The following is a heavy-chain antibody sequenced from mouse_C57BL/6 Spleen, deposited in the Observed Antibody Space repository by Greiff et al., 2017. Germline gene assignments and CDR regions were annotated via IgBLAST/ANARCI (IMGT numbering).Heavy chain of an antibody. J-gene: IGHJ1*03. Sequence: EVKLMESEGGLVQPGSSMKLSCTASGFTFSDYYMAWVRQVPEKGLEWVANINYDGSSTYYLDSLKSRFIISRDNAKNILNLQMSSLKSEDTATYYCAREDYQYWYFDVWGTGTTVTVSS. V-gene: IGHV5-16*01. CDR2: INYDGSST. CDR3: AREDYQYWYFDV. CDR1: GFTFSDYY. D-gene: IGHD5-5*01.